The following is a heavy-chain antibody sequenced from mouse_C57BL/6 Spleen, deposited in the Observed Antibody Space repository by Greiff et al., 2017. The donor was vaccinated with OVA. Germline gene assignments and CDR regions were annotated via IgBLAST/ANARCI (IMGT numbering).Heavy chain of an antibody. D-gene: IGHD3-2*02. CDR3: ARIGRDSSGYVWFAY. CDR1: GFSLSTFGMG. Sequence: ESGPGILQPSQTLSLTCSFSGFSLSTFGMGVGWIRQPSGKGLEWLAHIWWDDDKYYNPALKSRLTISKDTSNNQVFLKTANVDTADTATYYCARIGRDSSGYVWFAYWGQGTLVTVSA. V-gene: IGHV8-8*01. CDR2: IWWDDDK. J-gene: IGHJ3*01.